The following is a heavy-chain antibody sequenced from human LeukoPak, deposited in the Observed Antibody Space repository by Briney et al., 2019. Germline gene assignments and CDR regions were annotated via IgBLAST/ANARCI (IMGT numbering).Heavy chain of an antibody. V-gene: IGHV4-4*07. D-gene: IGHD4-17*01. CDR1: GGSISSYY. Sequence: SETLSLTCTVSGGSISSYYWSWIRQPAGKGLEGIGRIYTSGSTNYNPALKSRVTMSVDTSKNQFSLKLSSVTAADTAVYYCAREPPDDYGDYSWFDPWGQGTLVTVSS. J-gene: IGHJ5*02. CDR2: IYTSGST. CDR3: AREPPDDYGDYSWFDP.